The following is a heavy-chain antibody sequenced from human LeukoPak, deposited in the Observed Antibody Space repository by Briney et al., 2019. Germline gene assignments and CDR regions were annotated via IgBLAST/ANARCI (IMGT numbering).Heavy chain of an antibody. CDR1: GGSFSGYY. Sequence: SETLSLTCAVYGGSFSGYYWNWIRQPPGKGLEWIGEINHSGSTNYNPSLKSRVTISVDTSKNQFSLKLSSVTAADTAVYYCAREGNSYGQPYYFDYWGQGTLVTVSS. J-gene: IGHJ4*02. V-gene: IGHV4-34*01. CDR3: AREGNSYGQPYYFDY. CDR2: INHSGST. D-gene: IGHD5-18*01.